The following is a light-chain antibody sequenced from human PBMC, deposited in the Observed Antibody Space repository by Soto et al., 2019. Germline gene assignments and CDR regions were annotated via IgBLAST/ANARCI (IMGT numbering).Light chain of an antibody. CDR3: LRRSNWPPLLS. J-gene: IGKJ4*01. V-gene: IGKV3-11*01. CDR1: PYVSII. Sequence: EIVLTQSPATLSLSPGTRATVSCRAGPYVSIILAWYQQKAGQAPRPRIYDAAPSATGIPARFSCSGSGTDFTLTISSLEPEDVAFYYCLRRSNWPPLLSFGGGTKVDIK. CDR2: DAA.